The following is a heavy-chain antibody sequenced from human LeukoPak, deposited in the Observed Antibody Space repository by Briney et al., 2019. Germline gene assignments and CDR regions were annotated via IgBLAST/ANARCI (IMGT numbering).Heavy chain of an antibody. Sequence: ASVKDSCKASGYTFTSYGISWVREAPGQGLEWMGWISAYNGNTNYAQKLQGRVTMTTDTSTSTAYMELRSLRSDDTAVYYCARDRVYYYDSSGYYEPTAGLVYWGQGTLVTVSS. V-gene: IGHV1-18*01. D-gene: IGHD3-22*01. J-gene: IGHJ4*02. CDR2: ISAYNGNT. CDR3: ARDRVYYYDSSGYYEPTAGLVY. CDR1: GYTFTSYG.